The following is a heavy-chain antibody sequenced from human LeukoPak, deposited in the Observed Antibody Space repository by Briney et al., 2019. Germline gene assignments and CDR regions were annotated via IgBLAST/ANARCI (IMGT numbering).Heavy chain of an antibody. CDR1: GFTFGEYA. CDR3: TRGHWSGDY. J-gene: IGHJ4*02. V-gene: IGHV3-49*03. CDR2: IRSKAYGGTT. Sequence: PGGSLRLSCTASGFTFGEYAMSWFRQAPGKGLEWVGFIRSKAYGGTTEYAASVKGRFTISRDDSKSIAYLQMNSLKTEDTAVYYCTRGHWSGDYWGQGTLVTVSS.